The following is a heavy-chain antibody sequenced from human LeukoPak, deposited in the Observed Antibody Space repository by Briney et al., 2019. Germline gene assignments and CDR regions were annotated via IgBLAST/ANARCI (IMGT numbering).Heavy chain of an antibody. CDR3: ARFGNYYFGQ. Sequence: PSETLSLTCTVSGGSISGYYWSWIRQPPGKGLEWIGYIYYSGSTNYNPSLRTRVTMSVDTSKNQFSLKLISVTAADTAVYYCARFGNYYFGQWGQGTLVTVSS. D-gene: IGHD1-7*01. J-gene: IGHJ4*02. CDR1: GGSISGYY. V-gene: IGHV4-59*01. CDR2: IYYSGST.